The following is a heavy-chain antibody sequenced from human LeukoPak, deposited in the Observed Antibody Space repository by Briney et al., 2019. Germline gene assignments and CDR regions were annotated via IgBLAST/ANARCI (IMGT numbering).Heavy chain of an antibody. D-gene: IGHD5-18*01. CDR1: GFTFSSYS. V-gene: IGHV3-21*01. CDR3: AASTKHPAMCDY. CDR2: SSSSSSYI. Sequence: GGSLTLSCAASGFTFSSYSMNWARQAPGKGLEWVLSSSSSSSYINYADSVKGGFTISRDNAKNSLYLQMNSLRAENSAVYYCAASTKHPAMCDYWGQRTLVTVS. J-gene: IGHJ4*02.